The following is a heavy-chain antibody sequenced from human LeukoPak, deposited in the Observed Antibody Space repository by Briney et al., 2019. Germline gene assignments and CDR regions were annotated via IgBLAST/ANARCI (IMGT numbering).Heavy chain of an antibody. D-gene: IGHD6-13*01. CDR1: GGSITNYY. V-gene: IGHV4-59*08. CDR3: VRQFTSSWFDY. Sequence: SETLSLTCTVSGGSITNYYWSWIRQPPGKGLEWIGYIHYSGSTKYKSSLKSRVTISVDTSKNQFSLKLNSVTPEDTAVYYCVRQFTSSWFDYWGQGTLVTVSS. CDR2: IHYSGST. J-gene: IGHJ4*02.